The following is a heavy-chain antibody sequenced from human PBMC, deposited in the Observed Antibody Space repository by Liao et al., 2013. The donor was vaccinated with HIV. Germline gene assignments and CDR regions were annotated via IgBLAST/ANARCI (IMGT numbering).Heavy chain of an antibody. V-gene: IGHV4-59*08. CDR1: GGSISTYY. D-gene: IGHD3-3*01. CDR2: IYYSGSA. J-gene: IGHJ6*03. Sequence: QVQLQESGPGLVKPSETLSLTCTVSGGSISTYYWSWIRQPPGKGLEWIGYIYYSGSADYNPSLKSRVSISLDTSKNQFSLKLSSVTAADTAVYYCARGDNGFWSGSHYYFYYMDVWGKGTTVTVSS. CDR3: ARGDNGFWSGSHYYFYYMDV.